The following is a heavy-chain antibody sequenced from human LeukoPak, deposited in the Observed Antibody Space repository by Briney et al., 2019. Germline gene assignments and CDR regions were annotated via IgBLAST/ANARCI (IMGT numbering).Heavy chain of an antibody. CDR2: IYYTGST. Sequence: SETLSLTCTVSGGSIRSYYWSWIRQPPGKGLEWIGYIYYTGSTSYNPSLKSRVTISVVTSKNQFSLRLSSVTAADTAVYYCARSLSSSGYYYYGMDVWGQGTTVTVSS. CDR3: ARSLSSSGYYYYGMDV. V-gene: IGHV4-59*01. D-gene: IGHD6-6*01. J-gene: IGHJ6*02. CDR1: GGSIRSYY.